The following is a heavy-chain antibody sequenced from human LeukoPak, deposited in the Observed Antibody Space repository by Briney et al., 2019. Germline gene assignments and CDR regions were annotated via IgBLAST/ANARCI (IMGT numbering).Heavy chain of an antibody. D-gene: IGHD6-19*01. V-gene: IGHV3-23*01. Sequence: QSGGSLRLSCAASGFTFSSYAMSWVRQAPGKGLEWVSAISGIGGSTYYADSVKGRFTISRDNSKNTLYLQMNSLRAEDTAVYYCAKSRHQPPSSGWYGPYYYYGMDVWGQGTTVTVSS. CDR3: AKSRHQPPSSGWYGPYYYYGMDV. CDR2: ISGIGGST. J-gene: IGHJ6*02. CDR1: GFTFSSYA.